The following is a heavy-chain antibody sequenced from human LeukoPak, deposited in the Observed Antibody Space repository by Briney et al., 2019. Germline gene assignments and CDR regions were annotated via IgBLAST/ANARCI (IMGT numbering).Heavy chain of an antibody. J-gene: IGHJ5*02. D-gene: IGHD2-8*02. CDR2: IYYSGNT. V-gene: IGHV4-39*07. CDR3: ARLISVRVGLHLPNWFDP. Sequence: PSETLSLTCTVSGGSISSYYWGWIRQPPGKGLEWIGNIYYSGNTYYNPSLKSRVTISVDTSKNQFSLKLNSVTAADTAVYYCARLISVRVGLHLPNWFDPWGQGTLVTVSS. CDR1: GGSISSYY.